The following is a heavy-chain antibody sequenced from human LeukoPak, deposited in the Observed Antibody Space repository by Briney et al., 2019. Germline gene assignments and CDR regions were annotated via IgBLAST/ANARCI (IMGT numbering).Heavy chain of an antibody. CDR1: GGSLSSYY. Sequence: SETLSLTCTVSGGSLSSYYWSWIRQPPGKGLEWIGYIYYSGSTNYNPSLKSRVTISVDTSKNQFSLKLSSVTAADTAVYYCARVGYYDSSGYYDYWGQGTLVTVSA. D-gene: IGHD3-22*01. CDR3: ARVGYYDSSGYYDY. CDR2: IYYSGST. J-gene: IGHJ4*02. V-gene: IGHV4-59*01.